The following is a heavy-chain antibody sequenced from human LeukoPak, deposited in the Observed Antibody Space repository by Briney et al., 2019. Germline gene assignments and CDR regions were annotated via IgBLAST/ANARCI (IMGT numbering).Heavy chain of an antibody. D-gene: IGHD5-18*01. V-gene: IGHV4-59*04. CDR3: ARGVDTFDY. J-gene: IGHJ4*02. CDR1: GGSISSYY. CDR2: IYHSGST. Sequence: SETLSLTCTVSGGSISSYYWSWIRQPPGKGLEWIGSIYHSGSTYYNPSLKSRVTISVDTSKNQFSLKLSSVTAADTAVYYCARGVDTFDYWGQGTLVTVSS.